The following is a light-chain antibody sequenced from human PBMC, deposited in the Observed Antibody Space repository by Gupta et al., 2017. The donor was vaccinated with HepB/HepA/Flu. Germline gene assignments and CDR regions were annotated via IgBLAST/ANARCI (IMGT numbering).Light chain of an antibody. Sequence: QSVLTQPPSASGTPGKRVTISCSGSSSNIGRNTVNWYQQLPGTAPKLLIYSDNQRPSGVPDRFSGSKSGTSASLAISGLQSEDEADYYCAAWDDSLNGRVFGGGTKLTVL. V-gene: IGLV1-44*01. CDR2: SDN. J-gene: IGLJ3*02. CDR3: AAWDDSLNGRV. CDR1: SSNIGRNT.